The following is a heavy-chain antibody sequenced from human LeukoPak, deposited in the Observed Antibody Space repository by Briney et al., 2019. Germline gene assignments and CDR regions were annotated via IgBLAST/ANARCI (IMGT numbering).Heavy chain of an antibody. CDR3: ASLRRVFGVVINYYYYMDV. J-gene: IGHJ6*03. CDR2: IKQDGSEK. Sequence: GGSLRLSCAAAGFTFSSYWMSWVRQAPGKGLEWVANIKQDGSEKYYVDSVKGRFTISRDNAKNSLYLQMNSLRAEDTAVYYCASLRRVFGVVINYYYYMDVWGKGPTVSVSS. D-gene: IGHD3-3*01. CDR1: GFTFSSYW. V-gene: IGHV3-7*01.